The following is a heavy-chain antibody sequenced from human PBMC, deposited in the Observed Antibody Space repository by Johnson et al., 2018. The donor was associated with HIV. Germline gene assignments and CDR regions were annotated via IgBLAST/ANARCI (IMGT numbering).Heavy chain of an antibody. CDR3: AGDNLRQFDAFEI. J-gene: IGHJ3*02. CDR2: ISWNSGSV. CDR1: GFTFDDYA. V-gene: IGHV3-9*01. D-gene: IGHD3-16*01. Sequence: VQLVESGGGLVQPGRSLRLSCAASGFTFDDYAMHWVRQAPGKGLEWVSGISWNSGSVRYVDSVKGRFTISRDNSKNTLYLQMNSLRAEDTAVYYCAGDNLRQFDAFEIWGQGTMGTVSS.